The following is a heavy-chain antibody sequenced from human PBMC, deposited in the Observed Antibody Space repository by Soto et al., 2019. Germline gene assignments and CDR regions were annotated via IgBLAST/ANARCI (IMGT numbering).Heavy chain of an antibody. V-gene: IGHV4-59*01. J-gene: IGHJ5*02. D-gene: IGHD3-22*01. CDR1: GGSISSYY. Sequence: SETLSLTCTVSGGSISSYYWSWIRQPPGRGLEWIGYIYYSGSTNYNPSLKSRVTISVDTSKNQFSLKLSSVTAADTAVYYCARATYYYDSSWFDPWGQGTQVTVSS. CDR2: IYYSGST. CDR3: ARATYYYDSSWFDP.